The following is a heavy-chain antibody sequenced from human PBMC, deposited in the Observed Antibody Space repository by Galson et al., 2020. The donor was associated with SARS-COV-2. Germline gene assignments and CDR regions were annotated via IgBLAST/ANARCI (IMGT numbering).Heavy chain of an antibody. CDR1: GGSISSSSSF. CDR3: AGGPAYYYDINGHYTRPSVHFQH. Sequence: SETLSLTCTVSGGSISSSSSFWGWIRQPPGKGLEWIGGFYYSGNTYYNPSLKRRVTISIDTSKNQFSLKLTSVTAADTAVYFCAGGPAYYYDINGHYTRPSVHFQHWGQGTLVTVSS. J-gene: IGHJ1*01. V-gene: IGHV4-39*07. CDR2: FYYSGNT. D-gene: IGHD3-22*01.